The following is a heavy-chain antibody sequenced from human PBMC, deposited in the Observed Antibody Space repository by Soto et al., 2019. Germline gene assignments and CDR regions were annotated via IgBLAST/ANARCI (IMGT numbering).Heavy chain of an antibody. Sequence: SETLSLTCAVSGGSLSTYGYSWNWIRQPPGKGLEWIGYIYHSGSTYYNPSLKSRVTMSVDRSKNQFSLKLNSVTAADTAVYYCARASCSDGYNFSGFDIWGQGTMVTVSS. D-gene: IGHD5-12*01. CDR2: IYHSGST. CDR1: GGSLSTYGYS. V-gene: IGHV4-30-2*01. CDR3: ARASCSDGYNFSGFDI. J-gene: IGHJ3*02.